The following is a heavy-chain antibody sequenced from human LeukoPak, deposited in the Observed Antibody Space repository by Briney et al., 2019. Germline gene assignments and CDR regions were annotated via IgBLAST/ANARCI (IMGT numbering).Heavy chain of an antibody. D-gene: IGHD2-8*01. J-gene: IGHJ3*02. CDR3: ARVAGDTNTDTFDI. V-gene: IGHV1-18*01. Sequence: ASVKVSCKTSDYTFTNYAITGVRQAPGQGLEWMGWISTYNGNTNYGQKFQGRVTMTTDTSTSTAYMEMRSLTSDDTAVYYCARVAGDTNTDTFDIWGQGTMVSVSS. CDR2: ISTYNGNT. CDR1: DYTFTNYA.